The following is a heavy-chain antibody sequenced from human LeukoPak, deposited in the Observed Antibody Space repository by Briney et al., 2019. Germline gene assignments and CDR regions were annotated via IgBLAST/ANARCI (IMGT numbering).Heavy chain of an antibody. CDR3: SRENGAFSPFGY. D-gene: IGHD2-8*01. CDR2: INHSGRT. J-gene: IGHJ4*02. V-gene: IGHV4-34*01. CDR1: GGSFSGFY. Sequence: SETLSLTCAVYGGSFSGFYWSWIRQPPGKGLEWIGEINHSGRTNYNPSLSSRVIMALDTSKNHLSLHLTSVTAADTAVYYCSRENGAFSPFGYWGQGYLVTVLS.